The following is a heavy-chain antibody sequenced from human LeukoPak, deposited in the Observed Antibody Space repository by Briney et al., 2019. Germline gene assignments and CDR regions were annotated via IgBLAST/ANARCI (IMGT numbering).Heavy chain of an antibody. Sequence: ASVKVSCKASGGTFGSYAISWVRQAPGQGLEWMGGIIPIFGTANYAQKFQGRVTITADESTSTAYMELSSLRSEDTAVYYCARARDIAAAGPYYFDYWGQGTLVTVSS. D-gene: IGHD6-13*01. J-gene: IGHJ4*02. V-gene: IGHV1-69*01. CDR1: GGTFGSYA. CDR2: IIPIFGTA. CDR3: ARARDIAAAGPYYFDY.